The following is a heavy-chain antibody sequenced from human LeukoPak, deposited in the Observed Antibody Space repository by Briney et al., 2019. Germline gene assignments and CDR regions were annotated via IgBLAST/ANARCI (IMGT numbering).Heavy chain of an antibody. D-gene: IGHD3-10*01. Sequence: PGGSLRLSCAASGFTFDDYAMHWVRQAPGKGLEWVSGISWNSGSIGYADSVKGRFTISRDNAKNSLYLQMNSLRAEDTALYYCAKIRGSGSYRVSAFDIWGQGTMVTVSS. CDR2: ISWNSGSI. CDR1: GFTFDDYA. V-gene: IGHV3-9*01. J-gene: IGHJ3*02. CDR3: AKIRGSGSYRVSAFDI.